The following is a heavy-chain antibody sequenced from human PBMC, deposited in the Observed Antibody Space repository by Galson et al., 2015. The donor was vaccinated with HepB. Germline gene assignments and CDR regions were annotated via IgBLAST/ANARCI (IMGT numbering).Heavy chain of an antibody. CDR3: ARGVAYCSGGSCQHPDY. CDR1: GGTFSSYA. J-gene: IGHJ4*02. V-gene: IGHV1-69*13. CDR2: IIPIFGTA. Sequence: SVKVSCKASGGTFSSYAISWVRQAPGQGLEWMRGIIPIFGTANYAQKFQGRVTITADESTSTAYMELSSLRSEDTAVYYCARGVAYCSGGSCQHPDYWGQGTLVTAAS. D-gene: IGHD2-15*01.